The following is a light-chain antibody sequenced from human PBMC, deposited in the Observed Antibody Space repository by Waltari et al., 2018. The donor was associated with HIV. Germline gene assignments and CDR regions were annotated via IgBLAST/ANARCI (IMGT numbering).Light chain of an antibody. J-gene: IGLJ3*02. Sequence: QSALTQPASVSGTPGQSLTLSCTGTTSDLGGYDYVSWYQPHPGKVTKLMIYEVNKRPSRVSNRFSGSKSGNTASLTISGLQAEDEADYYCSSYTSSDTQVFGGGTRLTVL. CDR2: EVN. CDR3: SSYTSSDTQV. V-gene: IGLV2-14*01. CDR1: TSDLGGYDY.